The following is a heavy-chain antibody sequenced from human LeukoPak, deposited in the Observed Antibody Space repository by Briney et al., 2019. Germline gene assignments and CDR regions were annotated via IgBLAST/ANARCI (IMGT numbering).Heavy chain of an antibody. Sequence: ASVKVSCKASGGTFSSYAISWVRQAPGQGLEWMGGIIPIFGTANYAQKFQGRVTITADESTSTAYMELSSLRSEDTAVYYCAREVSGATTVEILGAFDIWGQGTMVTVSS. CDR2: IIPIFGTA. J-gene: IGHJ3*02. CDR3: AREVSGATTVEILGAFDI. CDR1: GGTFSSYA. V-gene: IGHV1-69*13. D-gene: IGHD4-23*01.